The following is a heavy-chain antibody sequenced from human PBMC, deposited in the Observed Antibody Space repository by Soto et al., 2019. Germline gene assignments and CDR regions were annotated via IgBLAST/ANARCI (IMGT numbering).Heavy chain of an antibody. CDR2: TYYTSKWYN. J-gene: IGHJ4*02. Sequence: SQTLSLTCAISGDSVSSNSAIWNWFRQSPSRGLEWLGRTYYTSKWYNDYAVSVKSRISINPDTSKNQVSLQLNSVTPEDTAVYYCSYSGYDGAPFDYWGQGTLVTVSS. D-gene: IGHD5-12*01. CDR3: SYSGYDGAPFDY. CDR1: GDSVSSNSAI. V-gene: IGHV6-1*01.